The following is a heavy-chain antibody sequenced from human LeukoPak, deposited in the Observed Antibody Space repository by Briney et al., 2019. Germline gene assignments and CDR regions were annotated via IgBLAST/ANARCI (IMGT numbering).Heavy chain of an antibody. J-gene: IGHJ4*02. V-gene: IGHV3-21*04. CDR2: ISTSSIYI. CDR1: GFTFSSYT. CDR3: AKALYSSSPIDY. D-gene: IGHD6-6*01. Sequence: GGSLRLPCAASGFTFSSYTMNWVRQAPGKGLEWVSSISTSSIYIYYAHSVKGRFTISRDNSKNTLYLQMNSLRAEDTAVYYCAKALYSSSPIDYWGQGTLVTVSS.